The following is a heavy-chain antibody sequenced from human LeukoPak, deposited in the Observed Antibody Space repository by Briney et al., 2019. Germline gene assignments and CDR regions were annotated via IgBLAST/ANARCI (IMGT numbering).Heavy chain of an antibody. CDR2: VHYSGGT. CDR3: ARREAMTAADFFDN. CDR1: GASISSYY. J-gene: IGHJ4*02. V-gene: IGHV4-59*01. D-gene: IGHD6-25*01. Sequence: SETLSLTCSVSGASISSYYWSWIRQPPGKGLEWIGNVHYSGGTNYNPPLKSRVTISVDTSKSQFSLKLSSVTAADTATYYCARREAMTAADFFDNWGQGTLVTVSS.